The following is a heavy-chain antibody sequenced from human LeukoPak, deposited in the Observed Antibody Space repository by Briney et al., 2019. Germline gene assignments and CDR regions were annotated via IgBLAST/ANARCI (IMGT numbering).Heavy chain of an antibody. CDR3: AGGSYYDKSFDY. V-gene: IGHV4-34*01. Sequence: PSETLSLTCAVYGGSFSGYYWSWIRQPPGKGLEWIGEINHSGSTNYNPSLKSRVTISVDTSKNQFSLKLSSVTAADTAVYYCAGGSYYDKSFDYWGQGTLVTVSS. J-gene: IGHJ4*02. CDR1: GGSFSGYY. CDR2: INHSGST. D-gene: IGHD3-22*01.